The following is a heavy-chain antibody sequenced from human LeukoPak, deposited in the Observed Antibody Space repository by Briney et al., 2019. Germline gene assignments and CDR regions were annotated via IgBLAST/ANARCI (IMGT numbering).Heavy chain of an antibody. D-gene: IGHD6-19*01. V-gene: IGHV1-46*01. J-gene: IGHJ6*02. Sequence: GASVKVSCKASGYTFTSYYMHWVRQAPGQGLEWMGIINPSGGSTSYAQKFQGRVTMTRDTSTSTVYMELSSLRSEDTAVYYCARDSPQGNSSGWYNGMDVWGQGTTVTVSS. CDR1: GYTFTSYY. CDR2: INPSGGST. CDR3: ARDSPQGNSSGWYNGMDV.